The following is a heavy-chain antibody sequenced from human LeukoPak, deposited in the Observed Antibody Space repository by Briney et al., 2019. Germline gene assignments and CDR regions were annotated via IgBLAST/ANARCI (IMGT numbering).Heavy chain of an antibody. J-gene: IGHJ3*02. CDR3: ARSSGDYGGAFDI. CDR2: IYTSGST. Sequence: SQTLSLTCTVSGGSISSGSYYWSWIRQPAGKGLEWIGRIYTSGSTNYNPSLKSRVTISVDRSKNQFSLKLSSVTAADTAVYYCARSSGDYGGAFDIWGQGTMVTVSS. D-gene: IGHD4-17*01. V-gene: IGHV4-61*02. CDR1: GGSISSGSYY.